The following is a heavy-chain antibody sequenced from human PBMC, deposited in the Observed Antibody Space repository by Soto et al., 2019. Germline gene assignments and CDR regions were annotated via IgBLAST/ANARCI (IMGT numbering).Heavy chain of an antibody. J-gene: IGHJ4*02. CDR1: GYTFTRYT. D-gene: IGHD5-18*01. CDR2: INPDNGNT. CDR3: ARENSVQAWLHHFDH. Sequence: ASVKVSCKASGYTFTRYTMNWVRQAPGQRLEWMGWINPDNGNTKSSQKFQDRVIITRDTSASTAYMDLSSLRAEDTAVYYCARENSVQAWLHHFDHWGLGTLVTVSS. V-gene: IGHV1-3*01.